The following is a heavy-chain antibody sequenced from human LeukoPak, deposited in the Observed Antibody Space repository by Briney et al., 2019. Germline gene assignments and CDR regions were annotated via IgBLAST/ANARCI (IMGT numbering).Heavy chain of an antibody. J-gene: IGHJ2*01. CDR1: GGAIRSYV. V-gene: IGHV4-59*01. CDR2: IYYSGST. Sequence: PSPTLSHPSTLSGGAIRSYVWSGGRRTPRKGLEWIGDIYYSGSTNYNPSLKSRVTISVDTSKNQFSLKLSSVTAADTAVYYCATSRDTTMPSSEYFDLWGRGTLVTVSS. CDR3: ATSRDTTMPSSEYFDL. D-gene: IGHD1-26*01.